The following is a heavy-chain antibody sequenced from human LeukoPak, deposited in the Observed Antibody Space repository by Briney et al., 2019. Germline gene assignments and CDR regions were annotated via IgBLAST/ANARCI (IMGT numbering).Heavy chain of an antibody. CDR1: GFLLRNYH. D-gene: IGHD2-15*01. V-gene: IGHV3-30*02. J-gene: IGHJ4*02. CDR2: IRYDGSNK. CDR3: AKGGYCSGGSCPLD. Sequence: GGSLRLSCTASGFLLRNYHMNWVRQAPGKGLEWVAFIRYDGSNKYYADSVKGRFTISRDNSKNTLYLQMNSLRAEDTAVYYCAKGGYCSGGSCPLDWGQGTLVTVSS.